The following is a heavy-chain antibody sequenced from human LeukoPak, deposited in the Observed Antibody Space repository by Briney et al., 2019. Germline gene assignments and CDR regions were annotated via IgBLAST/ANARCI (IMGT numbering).Heavy chain of an antibody. J-gene: IGHJ6*02. V-gene: IGHV3-48*04. CDR2: ISSSSSTI. CDR3: ARDDNYGGTLYGMDV. CDR1: GFTFSSYS. Sequence: PGGSLRLSCAASGFTFSSYSMNWVRQAPGKGLEWVSYISSSSSTIYYADSVKGRFTISRDNAKNSLYLQMNSLRAEDTAVYYCARDDNYGGTLYGMDVWGQGTTVTVSS. D-gene: IGHD4-23*01.